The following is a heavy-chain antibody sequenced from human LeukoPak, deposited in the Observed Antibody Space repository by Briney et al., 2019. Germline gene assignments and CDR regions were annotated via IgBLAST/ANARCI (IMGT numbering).Heavy chain of an antibody. Sequence: SETLSLTCTVSGGSISSYYWSWIRQPAGKGLEWIGRIHTSWSTNYNPSLKSRVTMSVDTSKNQFSLKLSSVTAADTAVYYCARDQYYYDSSGYLTFDYWGQGTLVAVSS. V-gene: IGHV4-4*07. D-gene: IGHD3-22*01. CDR1: GGSISSYY. J-gene: IGHJ4*02. CDR3: ARDQYYYDSSGYLTFDY. CDR2: IHTSWST.